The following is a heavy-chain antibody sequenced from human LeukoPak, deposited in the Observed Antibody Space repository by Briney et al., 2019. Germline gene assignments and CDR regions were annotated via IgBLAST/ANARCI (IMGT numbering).Heavy chain of an antibody. Sequence: SETLSLTCTVSGGSISNYYWSWIRQPPGKGLEWIGYIYYTGTTNYNPSLKSRVTISVDTSKNQFSLNLSSVTAADTAVYYCARGYGSGSYYVVQFDYWGQGVLVSVSS. J-gene: IGHJ4*02. D-gene: IGHD3-10*01. CDR2: IYYTGTT. CDR1: GGSISNYY. CDR3: ARGYGSGSYYVVQFDY. V-gene: IGHV4-59*01.